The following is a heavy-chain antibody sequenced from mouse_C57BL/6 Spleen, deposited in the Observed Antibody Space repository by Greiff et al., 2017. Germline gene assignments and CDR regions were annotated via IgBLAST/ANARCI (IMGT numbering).Heavy chain of an antibody. CDR2: FYPGSGSI. V-gene: IGHV1-62-2*01. CDR3: ARHEEGYYGSSYRAMDY. Sequence: VQLQESGAELVKPGASVKLSCKASGYTFTEYTIHWVKQRSGQGLEWIGWFYPGSGSIKYNEKFKDKATLTADKSSSTVYMELSRLTSEDSAVYFCARHEEGYYGSSYRAMDYWGQGTSVTVSS. CDR1: GYTFTEYT. J-gene: IGHJ4*01. D-gene: IGHD1-1*01.